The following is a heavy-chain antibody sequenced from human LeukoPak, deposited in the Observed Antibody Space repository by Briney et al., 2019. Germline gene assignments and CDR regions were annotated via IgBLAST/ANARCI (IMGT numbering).Heavy chain of an antibody. Sequence: GGSLRLSCAASGFTFSSYSMNWVRQAPGKGLEWVSAISGSGGSTYYADSVKGRITISRDNSKNTLYLQMNSLRAEDTAVYYCAKELRQQLVLFDYWGQGTLVTVSS. D-gene: IGHD6-13*01. CDR3: AKELRQQLVLFDY. J-gene: IGHJ4*02. V-gene: IGHV3-23*01. CDR2: ISGSGGST. CDR1: GFTFSSYS.